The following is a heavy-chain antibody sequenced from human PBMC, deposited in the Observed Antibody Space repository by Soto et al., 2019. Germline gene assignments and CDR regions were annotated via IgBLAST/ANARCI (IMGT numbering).Heavy chain of an antibody. CDR2: IYTSGST. V-gene: IGHV4-4*07. CDR1: GGSISSYY. Sequence: PSETLSLTCTVSGGSISSYYWSWIRQPAGKGLEWIGRIYTSGSTNYSPSLKSRVTMSVDTSKNQFSLKLSSVTAADTAVYYCARAYDFWSGRNWFDPWGQGTLVTVSS. J-gene: IGHJ5*02. CDR3: ARAYDFWSGRNWFDP. D-gene: IGHD3-3*01.